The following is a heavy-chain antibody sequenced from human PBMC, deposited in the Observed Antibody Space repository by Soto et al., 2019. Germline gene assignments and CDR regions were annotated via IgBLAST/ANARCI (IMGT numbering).Heavy chain of an antibody. D-gene: IGHD2-2*01. Sequence: GGSLRLSCAASGFTFSSYAMSWVRQAPGKGLEWVSAISGSGGSTYYADSVKGRFTISRDNSKNTLYLQMNSLRAEDTAVYYCAKCTLGYCSSTSCPDYYYYGMDVWGQGTTVTVSS. V-gene: IGHV3-23*01. CDR3: AKCTLGYCSSTSCPDYYYYGMDV. CDR1: GFTFSSYA. J-gene: IGHJ6*02. CDR2: ISGSGGST.